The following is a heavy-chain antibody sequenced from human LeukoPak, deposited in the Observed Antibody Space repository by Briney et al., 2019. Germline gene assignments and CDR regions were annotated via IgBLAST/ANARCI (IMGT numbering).Heavy chain of an antibody. D-gene: IGHD1-26*01. V-gene: IGHV1-18*01. CDR3: ARNHIGGAAHDAFDI. CDR1: GYTFTSYG. CDR2: ISAYNGNT. Sequence: ASVKVSCKASGYTFTSYGISWVRQAPGQALEWMGWISAYNGNTNYAQKLQGRVTMTTDTSTSTAYMELRSLRSDDPAVYYCARNHIGGAAHDAFDIWGQGTMVTVSS. J-gene: IGHJ3*02.